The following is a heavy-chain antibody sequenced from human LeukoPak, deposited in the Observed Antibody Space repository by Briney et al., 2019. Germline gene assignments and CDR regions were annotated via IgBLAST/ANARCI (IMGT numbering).Heavy chain of an antibody. J-gene: IGHJ6*02. Sequence: GPLRLSCAASGFTFSSYSMNWVRQAPGKGLEWVSSISSSSSYIYYADSVKGRFTISRDNAKNSLYLQMNSLRAEDTAVYYCARQIWFGELSDGMDVWGQGTTVTVSS. V-gene: IGHV3-21*01. CDR3: ARQIWFGELSDGMDV. CDR1: GFTFSSYS. CDR2: ISSSSSYI. D-gene: IGHD3-10*01.